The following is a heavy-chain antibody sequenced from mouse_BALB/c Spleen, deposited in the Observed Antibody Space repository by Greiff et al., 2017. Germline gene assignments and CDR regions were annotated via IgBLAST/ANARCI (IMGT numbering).Heavy chain of an antibody. V-gene: IGHV5-17*02. D-gene: IGHD2-4*01. J-gene: IGHJ4*01. CDR2: ISSGSSTI. CDR3: ARRDYDDAMDY. Sequence: EVKLMESGGGLVQPGGSRKLSCAASGFTFSSFGMHWVRQAPEKGLEWVAYISSGSSTIYYADTVKGRFTISRDNPKNTLFLQMTSLRSEDTAMYYCARRDYDDAMDYWGQGTSVTVSS. CDR1: GFTFSSFG.